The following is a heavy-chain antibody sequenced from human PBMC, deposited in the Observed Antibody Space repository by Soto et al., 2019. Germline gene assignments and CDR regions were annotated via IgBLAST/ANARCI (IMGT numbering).Heavy chain of an antibody. J-gene: IGHJ4*02. Sequence: QITLKASGPPLVKPTQTLTLTCTFSGFSLSTSGVGVGWIRQPPGKALEWLALIYWDDDKRFSPSLKSRLTIPKDTSKSQVVLTMTNMDPVDTAIYYCAHTLMGVAACPYYFDYRVQGTLVTVSS. CDR2: IYWDDDK. CDR1: GFSLSTSGVG. D-gene: IGHD2-15*01. CDR3: AHTLMGVAACPYYFDY. V-gene: IGHV2-5*02.